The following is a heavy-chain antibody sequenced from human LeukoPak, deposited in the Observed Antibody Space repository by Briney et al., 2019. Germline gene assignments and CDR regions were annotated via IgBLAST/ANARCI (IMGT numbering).Heavy chain of an antibody. D-gene: IGHD3-10*01. CDR2: ISYDGSNK. CDR1: GFTFSSYG. CDR3: AKDLKLYGGFGELSDY. V-gene: IGHV3-30*18. Sequence: GRSLRLSCAASGFTFSSYGMHWVRQAPGKGLEWVAVISYDGSNKYYADSVKGRFTISRDNSKNTLYLQMNSLRAEDTAVYYCAKDLKLYGGFGELSDYWGQGTLVTVSS. J-gene: IGHJ4*02.